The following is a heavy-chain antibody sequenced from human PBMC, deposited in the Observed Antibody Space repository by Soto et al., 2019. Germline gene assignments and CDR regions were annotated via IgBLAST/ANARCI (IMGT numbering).Heavy chain of an antibody. J-gene: IGHJ4*02. V-gene: IGHV1-69*12. D-gene: IGHD6-19*01. Sequence: QVQLVQSGAEVKKPGSSVKVSCKASGGTFSSYAISWVRQAPGQGLEWMGGIIPIFGTANYEQKFQGRVTITAVDSTSTAYMDLSSLRSEHTAVYYCARGVEQWLHRDYWGQGTLVTVSS. CDR1: GGTFSSYA. CDR3: ARGVEQWLHRDY. CDR2: IIPIFGTA.